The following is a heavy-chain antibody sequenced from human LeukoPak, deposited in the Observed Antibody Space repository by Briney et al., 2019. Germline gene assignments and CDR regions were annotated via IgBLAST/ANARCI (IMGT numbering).Heavy chain of an antibody. J-gene: IGHJ4*02. CDR1: GYTFTGYY. Sequence: ASVKVSCKASGYTFTGYYMHWVRQAPGQGHEWMGRINPNSGGTNYAQKFQGRVTMTRDTSISTAYMELSRLRSDDTAVYYRARATYLWFFDYWGQGTLVTVSS. V-gene: IGHV1-2*06. D-gene: IGHD3-10*01. CDR2: INPNSGGT. CDR3: ARATYLWFFDY.